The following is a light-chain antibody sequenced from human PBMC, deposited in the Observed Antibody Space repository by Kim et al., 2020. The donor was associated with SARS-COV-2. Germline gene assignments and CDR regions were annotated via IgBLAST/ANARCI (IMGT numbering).Light chain of an antibody. CDR3: QQYGSSSIT. CDR1: QTIADDY. V-gene: IGKV3D-20*01. J-gene: IGKJ5*01. CDR2: GAS. Sequence: EQRATPSCGASQTIADDYLALYQQKPGLAPRLLMSGASSRATGIPDRFSGSGSGTDFTLTISRLEPEDLAVYYCQQYGSSSITLGQGTRVEIK.